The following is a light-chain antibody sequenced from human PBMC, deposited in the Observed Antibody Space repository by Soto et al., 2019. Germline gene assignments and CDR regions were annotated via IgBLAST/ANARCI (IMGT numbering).Light chain of an antibody. V-gene: IGKV3-20*01. J-gene: IGKJ2*01. CDR3: QQYGNSVYT. CDR1: QSVNNKY. Sequence: EIVLTQSPGTLSLSPGERATLSCRASQSVNNKYLVWYQQKPGQAPRLLIYGASSRATGIPDRFSGSGSGTDFTLTISRLEPEDFAVYYCQQYGNSVYTFGQGTKLESK. CDR2: GAS.